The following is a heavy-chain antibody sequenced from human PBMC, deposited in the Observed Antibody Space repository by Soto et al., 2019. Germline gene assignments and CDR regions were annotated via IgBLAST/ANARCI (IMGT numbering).Heavy chain of an antibody. CDR1: GFTFSSYA. J-gene: IGHJ4*02. Sequence: EVQLLESGGGLVQPGGSLRLSCAASGFTFSSYAMSWVRQAPGKGLEWVSAISGSGGSTYYADSVKGRFTISRDNSKNTLYLQMNSMRADDTAVYYCAKDQSLYCSGGSCYPAFDYWGQGTLVTVSS. CDR3: AKDQSLYCSGGSCYPAFDY. V-gene: IGHV3-23*01. D-gene: IGHD2-15*01. CDR2: ISGSGGST.